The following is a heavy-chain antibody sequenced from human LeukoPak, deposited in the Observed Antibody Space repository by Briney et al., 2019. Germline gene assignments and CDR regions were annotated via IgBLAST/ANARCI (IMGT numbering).Heavy chain of an antibody. CDR1: GFTFSNAW. Sequence: GGSLRLSCAASGFTFSNAWMSWVRQAPGKGLEWVSGISAGGDSTYYADTVKGRFTTSRDNSKNTLYLQMNSLRAEDTAVYYCAKRDYDILTGYYHAYWGQGTLLTVSS. J-gene: IGHJ4*02. CDR2: ISAGGDST. CDR3: AKRDYDILTGYYHAY. V-gene: IGHV3-23*01. D-gene: IGHD3-9*01.